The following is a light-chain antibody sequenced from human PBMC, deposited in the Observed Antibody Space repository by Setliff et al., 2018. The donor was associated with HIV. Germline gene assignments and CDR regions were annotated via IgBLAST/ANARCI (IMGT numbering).Light chain of an antibody. CDR1: TLGDRY. CDR3: QAWDSSTYV. J-gene: IGLJ1*01. Sequence: SYELTQPPSVSVSPGQTARITCSGDTLGDRYASWYQQKPGQSPVLVIYEDHKRPSGIPERFSGSNSGDTATLTISGTQAMDEADYYCQAWDSSTYVFGTGTKVTV. CDR2: EDH. V-gene: IGLV3-1*01.